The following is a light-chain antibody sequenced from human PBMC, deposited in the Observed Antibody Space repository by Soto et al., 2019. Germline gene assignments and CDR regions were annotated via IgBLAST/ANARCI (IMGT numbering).Light chain of an antibody. CDR1: ETITIY. V-gene: IGKV1-39*01. Sequence: DIQITQSQSSLSASVGETVIISCRASETITIYLNWYQSKPGKAPRLLISGASSLQSGVPSRFSGRYSGTDFTLTISSLQPEDFATYYCQQSYSIRRTVGGGTKVDIK. J-gene: IGKJ4*01. CDR3: QQSYSIRRT. CDR2: GAS.